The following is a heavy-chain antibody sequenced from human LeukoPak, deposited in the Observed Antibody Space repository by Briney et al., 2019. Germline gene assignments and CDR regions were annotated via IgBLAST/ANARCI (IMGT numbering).Heavy chain of an antibody. D-gene: IGHD2-2*02. Sequence: PSETLSLTCTVSGGSISSGGYYWSWIRQHPGKGLEWIGYIYYSGSTYYNPSLKSRVTISVDTCKNQFSLKLSSVTAADTAVYYCARRGHGYCSSTSCYMASDNWFDPWGQGTLVTVSS. CDR1: GGSISSGGYY. V-gene: IGHV4-31*03. J-gene: IGHJ5*02. CDR2: IYYSGST. CDR3: ARRGHGYCSSTSCYMASDNWFDP.